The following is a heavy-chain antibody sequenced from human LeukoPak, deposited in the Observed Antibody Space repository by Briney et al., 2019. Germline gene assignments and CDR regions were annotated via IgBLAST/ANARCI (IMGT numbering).Heavy chain of an antibody. J-gene: IGHJ4*02. V-gene: IGHV4-34*01. CDR2: INHRGST. CDR1: GGSFSGYY. Sequence: SETLSLTCAVYGGSFSGYYWSWIRQPPGKGLEWIGEINHRGSTNYNPSLKSRVTISVDTSKNQFSLKLSSVTAADTAVYYCARAGGSGWYRYWGQGTLVTVSS. D-gene: IGHD6-19*01. CDR3: ARAGGSGWYRY.